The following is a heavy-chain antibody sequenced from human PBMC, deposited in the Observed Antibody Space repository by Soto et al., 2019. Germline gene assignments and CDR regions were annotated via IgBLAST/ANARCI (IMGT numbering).Heavy chain of an antibody. CDR1: GFTFSSYA. J-gene: IGHJ6*03. V-gene: IGHV3-23*01. Sequence: GGSLRLSCAASGFTFSSYAMSWVRQAPGKGLEWVSDISASGGSTDYADSVKGRFTISRDNSKNTLYLQMKSLRAEDTAVYYCASRGAYYYGSGSYYLDVWGKGTTVTVSS. CDR2: ISASGGST. CDR3: ASRGAYYYGSGSYYLDV. D-gene: IGHD3-10*01.